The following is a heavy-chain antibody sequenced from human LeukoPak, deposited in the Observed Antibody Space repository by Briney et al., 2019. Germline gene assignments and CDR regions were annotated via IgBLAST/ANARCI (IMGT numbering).Heavy chain of an antibody. CDR2: INPNSGGT. CDR1: GYTFTGYY. V-gene: IGHV1-2*02. Sequence: GASVNVSCKASGYTFTGYYMHWVRQAPGQGLEWMGWINPNSGGTNYAQKFQGRVTMTRDTSVSTAYMELNRLRSDDTGVYYCARDTTMITYWFGPWGQGTLVTVSS. CDR3: ARDTTMITYWFGP. D-gene: IGHD5-18*01. J-gene: IGHJ5*02.